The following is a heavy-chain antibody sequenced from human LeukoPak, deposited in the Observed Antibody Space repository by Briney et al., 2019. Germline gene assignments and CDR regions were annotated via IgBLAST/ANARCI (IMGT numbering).Heavy chain of an antibody. CDR1: GFTFSSYA. CDR2: ISYDGSNK. V-gene: IGHV3-30-3*01. Sequence: PGRSLRLSCASSGFTFSSYAMHWVRQAPAKGLEWVAVISYDGSNKYYADSVKGRFTISRDNSKNTLYLQMNSLRAEDTAVYYCARGGGGSYLLDYWGQGTLVTVSS. CDR3: ARGGGGSYLLDY. D-gene: IGHD1-26*01. J-gene: IGHJ4*02.